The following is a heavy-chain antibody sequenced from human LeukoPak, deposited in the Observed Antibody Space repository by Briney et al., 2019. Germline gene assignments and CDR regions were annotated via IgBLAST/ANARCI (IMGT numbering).Heavy chain of an antibody. D-gene: IGHD6-19*01. Sequence: GGSLRLSCAASGFTFSSYSMNWVRQAPGKGLEWVSSISSSSSYIYYADSVKGRFTISRDNAKNSLYLQMNSLRAEDTAVYYCARDIAVAGARGAFDIWGQGTMVTVSS. V-gene: IGHV3-21*01. J-gene: IGHJ3*02. CDR3: ARDIAVAGARGAFDI. CDR1: GFTFSSYS. CDR2: ISSSSSYI.